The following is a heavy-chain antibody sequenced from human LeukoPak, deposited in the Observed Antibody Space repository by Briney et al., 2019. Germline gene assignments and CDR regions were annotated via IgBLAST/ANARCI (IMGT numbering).Heavy chain of an antibody. CDR1: GGTFSSYA. V-gene: IGHV1-69*05. CDR3: ARTITMVRGVPDYYYYMDV. Sequence: SVKVSCKASGGTFSSYAISWVRQAPGRGLEWMGGIIPIFGTANYAQKFQGRVTITTDESTSTAYMELSSLRSEDTAVYYCARTITMVRGVPDYYYYMDVWGKGTTVTVSS. D-gene: IGHD3-10*01. J-gene: IGHJ6*03. CDR2: IIPIFGTA.